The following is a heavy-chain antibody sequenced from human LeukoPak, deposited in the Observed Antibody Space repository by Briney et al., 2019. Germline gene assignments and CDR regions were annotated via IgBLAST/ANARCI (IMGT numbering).Heavy chain of an antibody. CDR1: GGSSSSYY. J-gene: IGHJ4*02. Sequence: SETLSLTCTVSGGSSSSYYWSWIRQPPGKGLEWIGYIYYSGSTNYNPSLKSRVTISVDTSKNQFSLKLSSVTAADTAVYYCARVGATRLFDYWGQGTLVTVSS. CDR2: IYYSGST. D-gene: IGHD1-26*01. CDR3: ARVGATRLFDY. V-gene: IGHV4-59*01.